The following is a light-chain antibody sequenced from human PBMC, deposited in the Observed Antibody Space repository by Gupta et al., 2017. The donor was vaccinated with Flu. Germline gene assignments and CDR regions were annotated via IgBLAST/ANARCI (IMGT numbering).Light chain of an antibody. CDR2: GTS. CDR3: KRYCSSPRYS. V-gene: IGKV3-20*01. Sequence: EIVLTQSPGTLSLSPGERATLSCRASQTVNTNFLAWYQQKPGQAPRLLIYGTSGRASGIPDRFSGSGTGADFSLTISRLEPEDFAVYYCKRYCSSPRYSFGQGTKLEI. J-gene: IGKJ2*03. CDR1: QTVNTNF.